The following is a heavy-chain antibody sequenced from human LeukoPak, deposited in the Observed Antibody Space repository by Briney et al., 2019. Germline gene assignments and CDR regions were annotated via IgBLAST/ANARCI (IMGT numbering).Heavy chain of an antibody. Sequence: PSETLSPTCAVYGGSFSGYYWSWVRQPPGKELEWIGEINHSGSTNYNPSLKSRVTISVDTSKNQFSLKLSSVTAADTAVYYCARKGSSGWYGIDPWGQGTLVTVSS. CDR2: INHSGST. CDR1: GGSFSGYY. J-gene: IGHJ5*02. V-gene: IGHV4-34*01. D-gene: IGHD6-19*01. CDR3: ARKGSSGWYGIDP.